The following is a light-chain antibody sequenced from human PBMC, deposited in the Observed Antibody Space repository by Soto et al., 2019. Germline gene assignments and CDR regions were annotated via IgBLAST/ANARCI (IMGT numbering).Light chain of an antibody. CDR1: QDISNY. Sequence: DIQMTQSPSSLSASVGDIVTITCQASQDISNYLNWDQQKPGKAPMLLIYDASNLETGDPSRFSGSGSGADFTFTISSLQPEEIATYYCQQYDNLPPFTFGPGTKVDIK. J-gene: IGKJ3*01. V-gene: IGKV1-33*01. CDR2: DAS. CDR3: QQYDNLPPFT.